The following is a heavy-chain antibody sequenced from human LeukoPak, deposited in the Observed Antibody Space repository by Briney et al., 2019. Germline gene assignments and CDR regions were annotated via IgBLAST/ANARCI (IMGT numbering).Heavy chain of an antibody. CDR1: GGSFSGYY. J-gene: IGHJ3*01. Sequence: PSETLSLTCAVYGGSFSGYYWGWIRQPPGKGLEWIGNIYYSATTYYDPSLKSRVTISVDASKNQFSLKLSSVTAADTAVYFCARATLRHFDWVNAFDVWGQGTMVTVS. CDR3: ARATLRHFDWVNAFDV. CDR2: IYYSATT. V-gene: IGHV4-34*01. D-gene: IGHD3-9*01.